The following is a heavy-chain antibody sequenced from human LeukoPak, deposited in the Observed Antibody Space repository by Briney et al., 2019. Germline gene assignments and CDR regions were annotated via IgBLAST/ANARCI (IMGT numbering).Heavy chain of an antibody. J-gene: IGHJ4*02. D-gene: IGHD5-18*01. Sequence: ASVKVSCKASGYTFTSYGITWVRQAPGQGLEWMGWISTYNGNTNYAQKLQGRVTMTTDTSTSTAYMELRSLRSDDTAMYYCARDRMDTGTYFDYWGQGTLVTVSS. V-gene: IGHV1-18*01. CDR3: ARDRMDTGTYFDY. CDR1: GYTFTSYG. CDR2: ISTYNGNT.